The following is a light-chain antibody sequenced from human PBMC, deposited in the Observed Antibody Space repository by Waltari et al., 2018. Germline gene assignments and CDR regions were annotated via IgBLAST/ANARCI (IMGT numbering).Light chain of an antibody. V-gene: IGLV1-40*01. CDR3: QSFDRSLSASV. J-gene: IGLJ3*02. CDR2: ANK. Sequence: QSVLTPPPSVSGAPGQSITISCTGSSSNVGAGYDVHWYQQLPGTAPKLLIYANKNRPSGVPDRFSGSKSGTSASLAITGLQAEDEADYYCQSFDRSLSASVFGGGTKLTVL. CDR1: SSNVGAGYD.